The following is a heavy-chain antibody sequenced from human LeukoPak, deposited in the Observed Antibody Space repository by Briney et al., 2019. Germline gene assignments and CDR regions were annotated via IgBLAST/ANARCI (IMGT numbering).Heavy chain of an antibody. D-gene: IGHD3-3*01. V-gene: IGHV1-46*01. J-gene: IGHJ4*02. CDR1: GYTFTSYY. CDR2: INPSGGST. CDR3: ARDRDYDFWSGYYYFDY. Sequence: ASVKVSCKASGYTFTSYYMHWVRQAPGQGLEWMGIINPSGGSTSYAQKFQGRVTMTRDTSTSTAYMELRSLRSDDTAVYYCARDRDYDFWSGYYYFDYWGQGTLVTVSS.